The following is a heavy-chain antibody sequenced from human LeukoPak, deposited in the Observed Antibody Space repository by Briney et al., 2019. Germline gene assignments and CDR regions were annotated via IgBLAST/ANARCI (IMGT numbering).Heavy chain of an antibody. CDR2: ISSDGSDI. Sequence: GRSLTLSCAASGFTFRTSWMHWVRQDSRKGLVWVSRISSDGSDIRYADSVKGRFTISRDNAKNTLYLLMSSLRAEDTALYYCARDRGGLGPTTLDHWGQGTLVTVSS. J-gene: IGHJ4*02. V-gene: IGHV3-74*01. CDR3: ARDRGGLGPTTLDH. D-gene: IGHD1-26*01. CDR1: GFTFRTSW.